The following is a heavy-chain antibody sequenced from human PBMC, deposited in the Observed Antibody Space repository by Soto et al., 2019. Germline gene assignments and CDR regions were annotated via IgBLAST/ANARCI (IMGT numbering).Heavy chain of an antibody. CDR1: GGTFSSYA. J-gene: IGHJ6*02. D-gene: IGHD2-2*01. Sequence: AVKVSCKASGGTFSSYAISWVRQAPGQGXEWMGGIIPIFGTANYAQKFQGRVTITADKSTSTAYMELSSLRSEDTAVYYCARARFYCSSTSCYSPYYYGMDVWGQGTTVTVSS. V-gene: IGHV1-69*06. CDR3: ARARFYCSSTSCYSPYYYGMDV. CDR2: IIPIFGTA.